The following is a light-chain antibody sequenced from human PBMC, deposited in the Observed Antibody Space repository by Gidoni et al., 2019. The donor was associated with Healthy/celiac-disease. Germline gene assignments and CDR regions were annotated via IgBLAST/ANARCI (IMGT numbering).Light chain of an antibody. Sequence: DIQMTQSPSNLSASVGDRVTITCRASHSISSWLSWYQQKPGKAPKLLIYKASSLESGVPSRFSVSGSGTEFTLTISSLQPDDFATYYCQQYNSYPYTFGQGTKLEIK. V-gene: IGKV1-5*03. CDR1: HSISSW. CDR3: QQYNSYPYT. CDR2: KAS. J-gene: IGKJ2*01.